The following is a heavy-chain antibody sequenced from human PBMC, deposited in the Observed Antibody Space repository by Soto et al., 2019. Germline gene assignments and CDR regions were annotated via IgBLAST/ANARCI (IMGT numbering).Heavy chain of an antibody. D-gene: IGHD5-12*01. CDR2: IIPILGIA. CDR3: ARDIVATIASVYYYMDV. J-gene: IGHJ6*03. V-gene: IGHV1-69*08. CDR1: GGTFSSYT. Sequence: QVQLVQSGAEVKKPGSSVKVSCKASGGTFSSYTISWVRQAPGQGLEWMGRIIPILGIANYAQKFQGRVTHTAEKSTSTAYMELSRLRSEEPAVYYCARDIVATIASVYYYMDVWGKGTTVTVSS.